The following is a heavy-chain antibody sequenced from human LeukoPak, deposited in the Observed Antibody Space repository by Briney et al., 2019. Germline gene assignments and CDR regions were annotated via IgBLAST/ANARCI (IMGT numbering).Heavy chain of an antibody. Sequence: GGSLRLSCAASGFTFDDYTMHWVRQAPGKGLEWVSSISSSSSYIYYADSVKGRFTISRDNAKNSLYLQMNSLRAEDTAVYYCAREAYGPDYYMDVWGKGTTVTISS. CDR1: GFTFDDYT. CDR3: AREAYGPDYYMDV. J-gene: IGHJ6*03. D-gene: IGHD3-10*01. CDR2: ISSSSSYI. V-gene: IGHV3-21*01.